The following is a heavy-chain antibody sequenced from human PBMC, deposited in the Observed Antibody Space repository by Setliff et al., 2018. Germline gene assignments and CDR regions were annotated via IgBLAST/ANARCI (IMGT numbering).Heavy chain of an antibody. CDR3: AKDQRESTGWFKLFDY. V-gene: IGHV3-23*03. CDR1: GFTFSNYA. CDR2: IYSGGSRT. D-gene: IGHD6-19*01. Sequence: GGSLRLSCEASGFTFSNYAMGWVRQAPGKGLECVSVIYSGGSRTYSADSVKGRFTIFRDNPRNTRHLQMNSLRAEDTAVYYCAKDQRESTGWFKLFDYWGQGVLVTVSS. J-gene: IGHJ4*02.